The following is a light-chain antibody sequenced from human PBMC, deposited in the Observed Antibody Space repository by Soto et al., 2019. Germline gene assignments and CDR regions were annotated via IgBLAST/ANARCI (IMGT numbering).Light chain of an antibody. J-gene: IGKJ1*01. V-gene: IGKV3-20*01. CDR2: DAS. CDR1: QSIDSF. CDR3: QQYDSSPQA. Sequence: EIVLTQSPGTLSLSPGERATLSCRASQSIDSFLAWYQQKPGQAPRLLIYDASSRATGIPDRFSGSGSGTDYTLTISRVEPEDFAVYFCQQYDSSPQAFGLGTKWIS.